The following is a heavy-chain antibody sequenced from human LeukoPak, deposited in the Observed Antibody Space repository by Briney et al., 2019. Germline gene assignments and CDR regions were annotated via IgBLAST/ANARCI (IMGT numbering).Heavy chain of an antibody. CDR1: GGSISSSSYY. CDR2: IYYSGST. V-gene: IGHV4-61*05. Sequence: SETLSLTCTVSGGSISSSSYYWGWIRQPPGKGLEWIGYIYYSGSTNYNPSLKSRVTISVDTSKNQFSLKLSSVTAADTAVYYCARNLGSGFDYWGQGTLVTVSS. D-gene: IGHD2-15*01. CDR3: ARNLGSGFDY. J-gene: IGHJ4*02.